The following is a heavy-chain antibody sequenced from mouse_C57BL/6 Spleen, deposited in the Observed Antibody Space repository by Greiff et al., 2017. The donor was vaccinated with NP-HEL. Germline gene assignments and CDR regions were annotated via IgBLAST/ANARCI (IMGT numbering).Heavy chain of an antibody. CDR2: ISDGGSYT. CDR3: ARDHSAWFAY. J-gene: IGHJ3*01. D-gene: IGHD3-1*01. V-gene: IGHV5-4*01. CDR1: GFTFSSYA. Sequence: EVHLVESGGGLVKPGGSLKLSCAASGFTFSSYAMSWVRQTPEKRLEWVATISDGGSYTYYPDNVKGRFTISRDNAKNNLYLQMSHLKSEDTAMYYCARDHSAWFAYWGQGTLVTVSA.